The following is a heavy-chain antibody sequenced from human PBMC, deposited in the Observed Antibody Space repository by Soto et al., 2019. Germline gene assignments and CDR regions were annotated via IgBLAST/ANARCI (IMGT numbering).Heavy chain of an antibody. V-gene: IGHV4-34*01. Sequence: SETLSLTCAVYGGSFSGYYWSWIRQPPGKGLEWIGEINHSGSTNYNPSLKSRVTISVDTSKNQFSLKLSSVTAADTAVYYCARAVIVVVVNVGGYYLDYWGQGTLVTVSS. D-gene: IGHD2-15*01. CDR2: INHSGST. J-gene: IGHJ4*02. CDR1: GGSFSGYY. CDR3: ARAVIVVVVNVGGYYLDY.